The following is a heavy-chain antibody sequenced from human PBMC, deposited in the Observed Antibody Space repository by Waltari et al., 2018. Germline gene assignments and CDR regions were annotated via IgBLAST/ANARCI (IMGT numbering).Heavy chain of an antibody. CDR1: GYTFTTHD. CDR2: MNPNSGNT. J-gene: IGHJ5*02. Sequence: QVQLVQSGAEGKKPGASVRISCKTSGYTFTTHDINWVRQAAGQGPGGMGWMNPNSGNTGYAWKFQGRVTMTRDTSIRTAYLELRKLRFDDTAVYYCARRRAGIVTPYNWLDPWGQGTLVTVSS. CDR3: ARRRAGIVTPYNWLDP. V-gene: IGHV1-8*01. D-gene: IGHD2-21*01.